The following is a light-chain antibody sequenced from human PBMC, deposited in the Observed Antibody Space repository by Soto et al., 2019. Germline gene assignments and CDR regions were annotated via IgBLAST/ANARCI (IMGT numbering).Light chain of an antibody. Sequence: EIVVTLSPATLSVSPGERATLSCRASQSVSSYLAWYQQKPGQAPRLLIYDASNRATGIPARFSGSGSGTDFTLTIIRLEPEDFAVYYCYHRSKWRFGPGTKVDIK. CDR3: YHRSKWR. V-gene: IGKV3-11*01. CDR1: QSVSSY. CDR2: DAS. J-gene: IGKJ3*01.